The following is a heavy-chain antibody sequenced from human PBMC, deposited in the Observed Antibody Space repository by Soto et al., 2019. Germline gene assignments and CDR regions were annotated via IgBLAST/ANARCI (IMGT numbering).Heavy chain of an antibody. J-gene: IGHJ4*02. V-gene: IGHV4-4*02. Sequence: PSETLCLTCIVSGGSMSSSNWWNWVRQPPGKGLEWIGETHHSGRTNYNPSLKSRVIISVDESKNHFSLKLSSVTAADTAVYYCARSEATALDYWGQGTLVTVSS. D-gene: IGHD1-26*01. CDR2: THHSGRT. CDR3: ARSEATALDY. CDR1: GGSMSSSNW.